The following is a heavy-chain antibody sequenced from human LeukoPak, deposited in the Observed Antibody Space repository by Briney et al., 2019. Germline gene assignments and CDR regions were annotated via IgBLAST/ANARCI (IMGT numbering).Heavy chain of an antibody. V-gene: IGHV3-23*01. J-gene: IGHJ6*03. CDR3: AKDASYYDFWSGYYPYYMDV. Sequence: EGSLRLSCAASGFTFSSYAMSWVRQAPGKGLEWVSAISGSGGSTYYADSVKGRFTISRDNSKNTLYLQMNSLRAEDTAVYYCAKDASYYDFWSGYYPYYMDVWGKGTTVTVSS. CDR1: GFTFSSYA. CDR2: ISGSGGST. D-gene: IGHD3-3*01.